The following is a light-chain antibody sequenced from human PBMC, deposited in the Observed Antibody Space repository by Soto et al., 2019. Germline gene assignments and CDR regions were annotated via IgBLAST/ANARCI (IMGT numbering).Light chain of an antibody. V-gene: IGKV1-9*01. Sequence: DIQLTQSPSFLSASVGDRVIITCRASQGIRSFLAWYQQKPGKAPKLLIYAASTLQSVVPSRFSVSGSGTACTLTISSPQPEDFATYYCQQLNRPLTFGGGNKVEIK. CDR1: QGIRSF. CDR3: QQLNRPLT. CDR2: AAS. J-gene: IGKJ4*01.